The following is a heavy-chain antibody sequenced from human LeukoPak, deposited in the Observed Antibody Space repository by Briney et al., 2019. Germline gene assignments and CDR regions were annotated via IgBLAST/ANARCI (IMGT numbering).Heavy chain of an antibody. D-gene: IGHD2-2*01. J-gene: IGHJ6*02. CDR2: IYYSGST. CDR1: GGSVSSGGYY. Sequence: SETLSLTCTVSGGSVSSGGYYWSWIRQHPGKGLEWIGYIYYSGSTYYNPSLKSRVTISVDTSKNQFSLKLSSVTAADTAVYYCARFVWCSSTSCYRPTGMDVWGQGTTVTVSS. V-gene: IGHV4-31*03. CDR3: ARFVWCSSTSCYRPTGMDV.